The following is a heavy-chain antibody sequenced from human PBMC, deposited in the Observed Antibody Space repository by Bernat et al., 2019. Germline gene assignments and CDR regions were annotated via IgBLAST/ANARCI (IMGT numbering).Heavy chain of an antibody. J-gene: IGHJ5*02. D-gene: IGHD3-3*01. V-gene: IGHV4-34*01. Sequence: QVQLQQWGAGLLKPSETLSLTCAVYGGSFSGYYWSWIRQPPGKGLEWIGEINHSGSTNYNPSLKSRVTISVDTSKNQFSLKLSSVTAADTAVYYCARGITIFGVVKIRFDPWGQGTLVTVSS. CDR2: INHSGST. CDR1: GGSFSGYY. CDR3: ARGITIFGVVKIRFDP.